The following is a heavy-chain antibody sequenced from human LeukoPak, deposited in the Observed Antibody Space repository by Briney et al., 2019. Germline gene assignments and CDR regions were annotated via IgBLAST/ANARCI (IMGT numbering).Heavy chain of an antibody. CDR3: ARDPVGSPAGTEDYYGMDV. CDR1: GFTFSSYA. D-gene: IGHD6-13*01. V-gene: IGHV3-23*01. J-gene: IGHJ6*02. CDR2: ISGSGGST. Sequence: GGSLRLSCAASGFTFSSYAMSWVRQAPGKGLEWVSAISGSGGSTYYADSVKGRFTISRDNSKNTLYLQMNSLGAEDTAVYYCARDPVGSPAGTEDYYGMDVWGQGTTVTVSS.